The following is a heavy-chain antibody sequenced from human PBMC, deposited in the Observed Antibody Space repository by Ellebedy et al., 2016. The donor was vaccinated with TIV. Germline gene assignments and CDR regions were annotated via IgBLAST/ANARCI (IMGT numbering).Heavy chain of an antibody. J-gene: IGHJ4*02. CDR2: ISRTDDST. D-gene: IGHD4-17*01. CDR1: GFTFSNYV. Sequence: GGSLRLXCTASGFTFSNYVMSWVRQAPGKGLKWVSGISRTDDSTYYADSVKGRFTISRDDPKSTLYLQMNNLRAEDTAVYYCAKDRDDAGDFVFGSWGQGTLVTVSS. CDR3: AKDRDDAGDFVFGS. V-gene: IGHV3-23*01.